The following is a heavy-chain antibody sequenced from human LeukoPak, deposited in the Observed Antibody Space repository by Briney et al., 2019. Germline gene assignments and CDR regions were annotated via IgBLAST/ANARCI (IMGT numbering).Heavy chain of an antibody. J-gene: IGHJ4*02. CDR2: IHASGST. CDR1: GGSISGGNDY. D-gene: IGHD5-12*01. V-gene: IGHV4-61*02. Sequence: KSSETLSLTCTVSGGSISGGNDYWTWIRQPAGKGLEWIGRIHASGSTIYNPSLKYRVTISLDTSNNQFFMKLTSVTAADTAMYFCARVGYGGYGIVDYWGQGTLVTVSS. CDR3: ARVGYGGYGIVDY.